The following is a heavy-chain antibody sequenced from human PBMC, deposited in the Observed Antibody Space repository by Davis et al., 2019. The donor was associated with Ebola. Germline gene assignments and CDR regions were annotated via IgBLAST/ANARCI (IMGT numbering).Heavy chain of an antibody. V-gene: IGHV3-13*01. D-gene: IGHD4-17*01. CDR3: ARAARYGDPFYYYYYGMDV. CDR2: IGTAGDT. Sequence: GESLKISCAASGFTFSSYDMHWVRQATGKGLEWVSAIGTAGDTYYPGSLKGRFTISRENAKNSLYLQMNSLRAGDTAVYYCARAARYGDPFYYYYYGMDVWGQGTTVTVSS. J-gene: IGHJ6*02. CDR1: GFTFSSYD.